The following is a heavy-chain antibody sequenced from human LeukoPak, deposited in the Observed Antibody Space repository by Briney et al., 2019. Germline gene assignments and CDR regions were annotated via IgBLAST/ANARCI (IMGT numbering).Heavy chain of an antibody. CDR2: INPNSGGT. V-gene: IGHV1-2*02. Sequence: ASVKVSCKASGYTFTGYYMHWVRQAPGQGLEWMGWINPNSGGTNYAQKFQGRVTMTRDTSISTAYMELSRLGSDDTAVYYCARVRGSRYDILTGYYDFDPWGQGTLVTVSS. CDR3: ARVRGSRYDILTGYYDFDP. D-gene: IGHD3-9*01. J-gene: IGHJ5*02. CDR1: GYTFTGYY.